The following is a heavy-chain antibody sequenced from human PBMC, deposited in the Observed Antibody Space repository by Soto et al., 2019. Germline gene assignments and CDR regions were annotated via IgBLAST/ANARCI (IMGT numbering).Heavy chain of an antibody. J-gene: IGHJ1*01. CDR1: GFTFNSAW. D-gene: IGHD2-21*01. V-gene: IGHV3-15*05. CDR2: IKSNIDGGTV. Sequence: LRLSFAASGFTFNSAWMNWVRQAPGKGLEWVGRIKSNIDGGTVDYAASVKGRFTISRDDSKSTLYLQMNSLTIEDTAVYYCVSAVIYWGQGTLVTVSS. CDR3: VSAVIY.